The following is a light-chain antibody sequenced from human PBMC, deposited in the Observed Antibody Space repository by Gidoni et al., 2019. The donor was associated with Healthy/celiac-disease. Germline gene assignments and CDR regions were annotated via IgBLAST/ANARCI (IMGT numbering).Light chain of an antibody. CDR1: SSNIGSNP. CDR3: AAWDDSLNGWV. Sequence: QSVLTQPPSASGTPGQRVTISCSGSSSNIGSNPVNWYQQLPGTAPKLLIYSTNQRPSGVPDRFSGSKSGTSASLASSGLQSEDEADYYCAAWDDSLNGWVFGGGTKLTVL. J-gene: IGLJ3*02. V-gene: IGLV1-44*01. CDR2: STN.